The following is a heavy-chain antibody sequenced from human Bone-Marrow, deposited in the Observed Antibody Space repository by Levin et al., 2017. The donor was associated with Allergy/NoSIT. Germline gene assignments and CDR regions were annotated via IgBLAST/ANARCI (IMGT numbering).Heavy chain of an antibody. CDR1: GFTFSTCS. V-gene: IGHV3-48*01. J-gene: IGHJ4*02. CDR3: ASNNYYYGSGSYLDY. D-gene: IGHD3-10*01. CDR2: ISSSSGSI. Sequence: LSLTCAASGFTFSTCSMNWVRQAPGKGLEWISYISSSSGSIYYAESVQGRFTISRDNAKNSLYLQMNSLRAEDTAVYYCASNNYYYGSGSYLDYWGQGTLVTVSS.